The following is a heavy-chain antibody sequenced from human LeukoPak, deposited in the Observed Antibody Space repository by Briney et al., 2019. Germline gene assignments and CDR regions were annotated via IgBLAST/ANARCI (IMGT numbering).Heavy chain of an antibody. J-gene: IGHJ6*02. V-gene: IGHV3-21*01. D-gene: IGHD3-22*01. CDR3: ARDPYYYDRSPYYYGMDV. Sequence: GGSLRLSCAASGFTFSSYSMNWVRQAPGKGLEWVSSISSSSSYIYYADSVKGRFTISRDNAKNSLYLQMNSLRAEDTAVYYCARDPYYYDRSPYYYGMDVCGQGTTVTVSS. CDR1: GFTFSSYS. CDR2: ISSSSSYI.